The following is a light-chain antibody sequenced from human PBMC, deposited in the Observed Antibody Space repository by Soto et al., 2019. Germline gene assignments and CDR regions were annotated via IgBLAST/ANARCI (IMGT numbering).Light chain of an antibody. Sequence: QSALTRPASVSGSPGQSITISCTGTSSDVGSYNLVSWYQQHPGKVPQLMTYEGSKRPSGVPDRFSGSKSGNTASLTVSGLQAEDEADYYCSSYAGSSNVFGTGTKVTVL. V-gene: IGLV2-14*02. CDR1: SSDVGSYNL. J-gene: IGLJ1*01. CDR2: EGS. CDR3: SSYAGSSNV.